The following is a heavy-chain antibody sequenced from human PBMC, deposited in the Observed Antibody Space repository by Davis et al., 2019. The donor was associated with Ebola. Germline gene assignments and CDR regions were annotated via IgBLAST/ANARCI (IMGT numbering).Heavy chain of an antibody. CDR3: ARDTRPCGADCYDDTFDM. CDR2: MHPLVLP. V-gene: IGHV4-4*09. Sequence: PSETLSLTCSVSGVSITSYFWSWIRQPPGKCLDCVWFMHPLVLPNSNPSLKSRVTLSVDTSKSQVSLKLTSVTAADTAVYYCARDTRPCGADCYDDTFDMWGQGTMVTVSS. CDR1: GVSITSYF. J-gene: IGHJ3*02. D-gene: IGHD2-21*02.